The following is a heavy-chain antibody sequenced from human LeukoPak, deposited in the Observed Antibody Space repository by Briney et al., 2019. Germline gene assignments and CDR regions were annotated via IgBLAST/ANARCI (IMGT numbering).Heavy chain of an antibody. Sequence: GGSLRLSCAASGFTFSSYGMHWVRQAPGKGLEWVAVISYDGSNKYYADSVKGRFTISRDNSKNTLYLQMNSLRAEDTAVYYCAKSLVLWLASDWGQGTLVTVSS. J-gene: IGHJ4*02. CDR1: GFTFSSYG. CDR2: ISYDGSNK. D-gene: IGHD4/OR15-4a*01. CDR3: AKSLVLWLASD. V-gene: IGHV3-30*18.